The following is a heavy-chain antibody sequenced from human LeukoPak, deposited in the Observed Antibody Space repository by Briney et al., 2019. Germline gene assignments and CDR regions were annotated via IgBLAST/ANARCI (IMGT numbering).Heavy chain of an antibody. V-gene: IGHV4-39*01. CDR1: GGSISSSSYY. CDR3: ARGAWGYNFFPSDY. D-gene: IGHD5-24*01. Sequence: SETLSLTCTVSGGSISSSSYYWGWIRQPPGKGLEWIGSIYHSGSSYYNPSLKSRVTISVDTSKNQFSLKLSSVTAADTAVYYCARGAWGYNFFPSDYWGQGTLVTVSS. CDR2: IYHSGSS. J-gene: IGHJ4*02.